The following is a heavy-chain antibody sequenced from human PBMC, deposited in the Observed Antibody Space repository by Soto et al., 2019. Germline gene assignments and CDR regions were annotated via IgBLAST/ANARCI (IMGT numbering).Heavy chain of an antibody. Sequence: SETLSLTCGVFSGSLTDHYWAWIRQTPGKGLEWIGEINHSGITDYNPSLKSRVTLSLDTSKNQFSLKVTALTAADTAVYYCARGKPSGYRFGPRNFFYYGMDVWGPGTTVTVSS. CDR2: INHSGIT. D-gene: IGHD5-18*01. J-gene: IGHJ6*02. CDR3: ARGKPSGYRFGPRNFFYYGMDV. V-gene: IGHV4-34*01. CDR1: SGSLTDHY.